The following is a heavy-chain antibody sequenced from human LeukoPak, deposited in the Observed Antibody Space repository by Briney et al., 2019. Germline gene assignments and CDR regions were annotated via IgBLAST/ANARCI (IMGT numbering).Heavy chain of an antibody. D-gene: IGHD3-9*01. CDR2: IKQDGSEK. CDR3: ARHGRGYDILTGYYPTYYFDY. CDR1: GFTFNSYW. V-gene: IGHV3-7*01. J-gene: IGHJ4*02. Sequence: GGSLRLSCAASGFTFNSYWMSWVRQAPGKGLEWVANIKQDGSEKYYVDSVKGRFTISRDNAKNSLYLQMNSLRAEDTAVYYCARHGRGYDILTGYYPTYYFDYWGQGTLVTVSS.